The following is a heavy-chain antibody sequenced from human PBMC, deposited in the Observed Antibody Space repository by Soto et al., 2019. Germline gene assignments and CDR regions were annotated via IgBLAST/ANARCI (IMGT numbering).Heavy chain of an antibody. D-gene: IGHD2-2*01. J-gene: IGHJ4*02. CDR1: GYTFTSYG. Sequence: GASVKVSCKASGYTFTSYGISWVRQAPGQGLEWMGWISAYNGNTNYAQKLQGRVTMTTDTSTSTAYMELRSLRSDDTAVYYCARNNLEGLPAAMLLYYFHYWGQGTLVTVSS. CDR2: ISAYNGNT. V-gene: IGHV1-18*01. CDR3: ARNNLEGLPAAMLLYYFHY.